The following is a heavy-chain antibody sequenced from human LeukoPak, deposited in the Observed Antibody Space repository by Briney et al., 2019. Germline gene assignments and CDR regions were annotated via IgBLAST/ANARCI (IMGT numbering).Heavy chain of an antibody. CDR3: ATDSGGSVWDY. J-gene: IGHJ4*02. Sequence: ASAKVSCKVSGYTPTELSMHCVRQAPGERREGVGGFDPEDGETIYAQKFQGRVTMTEDTCTDTAYMELSSLRSEDTAVYYCATDSGGSVWDYWGQGTLVTVSS. CDR2: FDPEDGET. V-gene: IGHV1-24*01. D-gene: IGHD1-26*01. CDR1: GYTPTELS.